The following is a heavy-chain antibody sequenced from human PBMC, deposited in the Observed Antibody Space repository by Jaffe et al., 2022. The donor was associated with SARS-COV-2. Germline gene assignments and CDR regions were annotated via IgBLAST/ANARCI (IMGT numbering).Heavy chain of an antibody. CDR1: GGTFSSYT. J-gene: IGHJ4*02. CDR2: IIPILGIA. D-gene: IGHD3-3*01. V-gene: IGHV1-69*08. CDR3: ARDGGGPGLWSGYRTHLYYFDY. Sequence: QVQLVQSGAEVKKPGSSVKVSCKASGGTFSSYTISWVRQAPGQGLEWMGRIIPILGIANYAQKFQGRVTITADKSTSTAYMELSSLRSEDTAVYYCARDGGGPGLWSGYRTHLYYFDYWGQGTLVTVSS.